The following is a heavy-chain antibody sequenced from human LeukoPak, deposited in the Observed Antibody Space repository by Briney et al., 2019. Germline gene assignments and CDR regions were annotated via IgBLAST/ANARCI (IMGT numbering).Heavy chain of an antibody. Sequence: PGGSLRLSCTASGFTFSSYGMHWVRQAPGKRLQWVAFTRYDGSNKDYADFVNGRVTISRDNSEDMLYLEMNSLSPEDTAVYYCVKDDGTYYFDSWGRGTLVTVST. J-gene: IGHJ4*02. CDR3: VKDDGTYYFDS. CDR2: TRYDGSNK. CDR1: GFTFSSYG. D-gene: IGHD2-21*01. V-gene: IGHV3-30*02.